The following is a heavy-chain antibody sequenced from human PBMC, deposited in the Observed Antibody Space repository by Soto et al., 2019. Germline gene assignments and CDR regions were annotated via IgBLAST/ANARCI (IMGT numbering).Heavy chain of an antibody. Sequence: ASVKVSCKASGGTFSSYAISWVRQAPGQGLEWMGGIIPIFGTANYAQKFQGRVTITADESTSTAYMELSSLRSEDTAVYYCARGRYSSSSGWFDPWGQGTLVTVSS. V-gene: IGHV1-69*13. CDR1: GGTFSSYA. CDR3: ARGRYSSSSGWFDP. CDR2: IIPIFGTA. J-gene: IGHJ5*02. D-gene: IGHD6-6*01.